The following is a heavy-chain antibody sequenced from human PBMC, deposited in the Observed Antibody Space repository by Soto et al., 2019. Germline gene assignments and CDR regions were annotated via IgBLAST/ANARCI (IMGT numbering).Heavy chain of an antibody. J-gene: IGHJ4*02. Sequence: NPSETLSLTCTVSGSSISSGGYYWSWIRQHPGKGLEWIGYIYYSGSTYYNPSLKSRVTISVDTSKNQFSLKLSSVTAADTAVYYCARLYSSSSALDYWGQGTLVTFDS. CDR3: ARLYSSSSALDY. V-gene: IGHV4-31*03. D-gene: IGHD6-6*01. CDR2: IYYSGST. CDR1: GSSISSGGYY.